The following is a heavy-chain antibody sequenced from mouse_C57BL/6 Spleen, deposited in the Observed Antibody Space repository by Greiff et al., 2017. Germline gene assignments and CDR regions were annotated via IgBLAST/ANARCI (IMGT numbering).Heavy chain of an antibody. Sequence: EVKLVESGEGLVKPGGSLKLSCAASGFTFSSYAMSWVRQTPEKRLEWVAYISSGGDYLYYADTVKGRFTISRDNARNTLYLQMSSLKSEDTAMYYCTRGDGNYSDYFDYWGQGTTLTVSS. CDR2: ISSGGDYL. D-gene: IGHD2-1*01. CDR3: TRGDGNYSDYFDY. V-gene: IGHV5-9-1*02. CDR1: GFTFSSYA. J-gene: IGHJ2*01.